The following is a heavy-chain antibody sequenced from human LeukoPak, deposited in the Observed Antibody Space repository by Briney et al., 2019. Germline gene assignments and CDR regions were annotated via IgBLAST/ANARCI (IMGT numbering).Heavy chain of an antibody. D-gene: IGHD6-19*01. Sequence: VSVKVSCKASGYTFTNYDINWVRQATGQGLEWMGWMNPNSGNTGYAQKFQGRVTMTRNTSISTAYMELSSLRSEDTAVYYCARAYSSGWGTDWHNEKYYFDYWGQGTLVTVSS. J-gene: IGHJ4*02. V-gene: IGHV1-8*01. CDR3: ARAYSSGWGTDWHNEKYYFDY. CDR1: GYTFTNYD. CDR2: MNPNSGNT.